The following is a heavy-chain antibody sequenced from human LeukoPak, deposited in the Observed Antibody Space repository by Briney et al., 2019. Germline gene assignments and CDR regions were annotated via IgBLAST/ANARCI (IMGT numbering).Heavy chain of an antibody. CDR3: ARETSGSH. Sequence: GGSLRLSCAASGFTFSSYAMHWVCQAPGKGLEWVAVISYDGSNKYYADSVKGRFTISRDNSKNSLYLQMSSLRAEDTAVYYCARETSGSHWGQGTLVTVSS. J-gene: IGHJ4*02. D-gene: IGHD1-26*01. CDR1: GFTFSSYA. V-gene: IGHV3-30-3*01. CDR2: ISYDGSNK.